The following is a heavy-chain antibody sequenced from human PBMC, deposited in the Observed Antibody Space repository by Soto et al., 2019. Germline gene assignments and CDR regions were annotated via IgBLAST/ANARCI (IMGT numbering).Heavy chain of an antibody. Sequence: GGSLRLSCAASGFTFSSYAMSWVRQAPGKGLEWVSAISGSGGSTYYADSVKGRFTISRDNSKNTLYLQMNSLRAEDTAVYYCAKDQHGDLALRFFWSGYSNWFDPWGQGTLVTVSS. J-gene: IGHJ5*02. CDR1: GFTFSSYA. D-gene: IGHD3-3*01. CDR2: ISGSGGST. CDR3: AKDQHGDLALRFFWSGYSNWFDP. V-gene: IGHV3-23*01.